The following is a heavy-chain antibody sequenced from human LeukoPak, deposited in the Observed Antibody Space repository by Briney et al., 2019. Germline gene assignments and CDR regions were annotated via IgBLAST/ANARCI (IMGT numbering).Heavy chain of an antibody. Sequence: GGSLRLSCAASGFTFSSYSMNWVRQAPGKGLEWVSYISSSSSTIYYADSVKGRFTISRDNAKNSLYLQMNSLRAEDTAVYYCARERFRQLPGYFDYWGQGTLVTVS. CDR3: ARERFRQLPGYFDY. J-gene: IGHJ4*02. CDR1: GFTFSSYS. V-gene: IGHV3-48*01. D-gene: IGHD6-6*01. CDR2: ISSSSSTI.